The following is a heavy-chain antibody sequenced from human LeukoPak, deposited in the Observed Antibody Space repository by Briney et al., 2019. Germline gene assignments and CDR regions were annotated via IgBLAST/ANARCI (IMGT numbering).Heavy chain of an antibody. D-gene: IGHD2-21*02. J-gene: IGHJ4*02. Sequence: GGSLRLSCAASGFTFSTYTMNWVRQAPGKGLEWVSSISSSGTYVFYANSVKGRFTISRDNAKNALYLQMSSLRAEDTAVYYCARSRGGDSPLLVDYWGRETLVTVSS. V-gene: IGHV3-21*01. CDR3: ARSRGGDSPLLVDY. CDR1: GFTFSTYT. CDR2: ISSSGTYV.